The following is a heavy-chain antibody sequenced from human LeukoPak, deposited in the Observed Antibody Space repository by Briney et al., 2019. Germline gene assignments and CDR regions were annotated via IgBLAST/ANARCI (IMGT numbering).Heavy chain of an antibody. Sequence: GGSLRLSCAASGFTFSSYAMHWVRQAPGKGLEWVAVISYDGSNKYYADSVKGRFTISRDNPKNTLYLQMNSLRAEDTAVYYCARGGIAARPCFDYWGQGTLVTVSS. CDR1: GFTFSSYA. CDR3: ARGGIAARPCFDY. D-gene: IGHD6-6*01. V-gene: IGHV3-30*04. CDR2: ISYDGSNK. J-gene: IGHJ4*02.